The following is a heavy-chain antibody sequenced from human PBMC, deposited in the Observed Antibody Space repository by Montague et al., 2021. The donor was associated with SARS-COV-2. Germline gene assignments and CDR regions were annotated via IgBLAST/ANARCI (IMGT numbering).Heavy chain of an antibody. J-gene: IGHJ3*02. CDR1: GGSITRNYY. D-gene: IGHD3-10*01. Sequence: SETLSLTCTVSGGSITRNYYWGWIRQPPGKGLEWVGNIYYSGTTFINPSLESRVTISVDASKNQFSLNLTSVTAADTAVYYCARPLVRGVPKAFDTWGQGELVIGS. V-gene: IGHV4-39*01. CDR2: IYYSGTT. CDR3: ARPLVRGVPKAFDT.